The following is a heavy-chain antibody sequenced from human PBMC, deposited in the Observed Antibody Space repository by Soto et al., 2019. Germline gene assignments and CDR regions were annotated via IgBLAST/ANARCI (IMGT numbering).Heavy chain of an antibody. CDR3: AKMWGPYEYYFDY. V-gene: IGHV3-23*01. CDR2: ISGSGGST. CDR1: GFTFSSYA. D-gene: IGHD1-26*01. J-gene: IGHJ4*02. Sequence: EVQLLESGGGLVQPGGSLRLSCAASGFTFSSYAMSWVRQAPGKGLEWVSAISGSGGSTYYAGSVKGRFTISRDNSKNTLYLQMNSLRAEDTAVYYCAKMWGPYEYYFDYWGQGTLVTVSS.